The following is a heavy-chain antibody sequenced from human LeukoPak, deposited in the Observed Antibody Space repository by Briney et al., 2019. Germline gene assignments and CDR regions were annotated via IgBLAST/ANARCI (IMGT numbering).Heavy chain of an antibody. CDR3: STSIAAAGTNY. D-gene: IGHD6-13*01. CDR1: GFTFSSYS. V-gene: IGHV3-21*01. Sequence: GGSLRLSCAASGFTFSSYSMNWVRQAPGKGLEWVSSISSSSSYIYYADSVKGRFTISRDNAKNSLYLQMNSLRAEDTAVYYCSTSIAAAGTNYWGQGTLVTVSS. CDR2: ISSSSSYI. J-gene: IGHJ4*02.